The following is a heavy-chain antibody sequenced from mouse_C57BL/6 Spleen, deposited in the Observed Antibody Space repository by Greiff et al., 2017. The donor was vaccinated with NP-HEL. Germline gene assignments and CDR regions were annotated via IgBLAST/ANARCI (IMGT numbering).Heavy chain of an antibody. V-gene: IGHV1-80*01. J-gene: IGHJ1*03. CDR3: ARFTTDWYFDV. CDR2: IYPGDGDT. D-gene: IGHD1-1*01. CDR1: GYAFSSYW. Sequence: QVHVKQSGAELVKPGASVKISCKASGYAFSSYWMNWVKQRPGKGLEWIGQIYPGDGDTNYNGKFKGKATLTADKSSSTAYMQLSSLTSEDSAVYFCARFTTDWYFDVWGTGTTVTVSS.